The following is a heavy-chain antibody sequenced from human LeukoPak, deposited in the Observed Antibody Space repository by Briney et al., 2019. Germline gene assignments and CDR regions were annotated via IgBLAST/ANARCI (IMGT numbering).Heavy chain of an antibody. D-gene: IGHD2-2*01. Sequence: PGRSLRLSCAASGFTFRSYVMHWVRQAPGKGLEWVASISNDGGNKYYAESVKGRFTISRDNSKNTMYLQVNSLRAEDTAVYYCATPGTSSWPYWGQGTLVTVSS. CDR1: GFTFRSYV. J-gene: IGHJ4*02. CDR3: ATPGTSSWPY. V-gene: IGHV3-30-3*01. CDR2: ISNDGGNK.